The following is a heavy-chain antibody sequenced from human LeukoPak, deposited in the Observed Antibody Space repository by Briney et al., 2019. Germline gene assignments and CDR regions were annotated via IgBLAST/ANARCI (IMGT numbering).Heavy chain of an antibody. CDR3: ARGGDSSPWDFAY. J-gene: IGHJ4*02. V-gene: IGHV3-21*01. Sequence: PGGSLRLSCAASGFTFSSYSMNWVRHAPGKGLEWLSSITSSRRYIWYADSVKGRFTISRDNAKNSVYLQMDSLRADDTAVYFCARGGDSSPWDFAYWGQGTLVSVSS. CDR1: GFTFSSYS. CDR2: ITSSRRYI. D-gene: IGHD6-13*01.